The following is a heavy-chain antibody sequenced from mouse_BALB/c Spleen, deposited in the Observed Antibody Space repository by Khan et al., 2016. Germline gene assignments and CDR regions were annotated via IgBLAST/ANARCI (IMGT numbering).Heavy chain of an antibody. Sequence: EVELVESGGGLVQPGGSLNLSCAASGFDFSRYWMSWARQAPGKGQEWIGEINPGSSTINYTPSLKDRFIISRDNAKNTLYLQMSKVRSEDTALYYCARQGWLEGMDYWGQGTSVTVSS. CDR1: GFDFSRYW. CDR3: ARQGWLEGMDY. D-gene: IGHD1-1*02. CDR2: INPGSSTI. J-gene: IGHJ4*01. V-gene: IGHV4-2*02.